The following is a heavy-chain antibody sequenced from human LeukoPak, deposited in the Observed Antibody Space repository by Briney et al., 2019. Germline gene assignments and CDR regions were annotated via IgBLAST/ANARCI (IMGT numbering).Heavy chain of an antibody. J-gene: IGHJ6*02. V-gene: IGHV4-38-2*02. CDR2: IYHSGST. Sequence: PSEALSLTCTVSGYSISSGYYWGWIRQPPGKGLEWIGSIYHSGSTYYNPSLKSRVTISVDTSKNQFSLKLSSVTAADTAVYYCARDQLNRVTYYYDSSGYRREPYYYYGMDVWGQGTTVTVSS. D-gene: IGHD3-22*01. CDR3: ARDQLNRVTYYYDSSGYRREPYYYYGMDV. CDR1: GYSISSGYY.